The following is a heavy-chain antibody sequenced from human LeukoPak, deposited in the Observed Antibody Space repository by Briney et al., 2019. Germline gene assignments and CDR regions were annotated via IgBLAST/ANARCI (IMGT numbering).Heavy chain of an antibody. J-gene: IGHJ4*02. D-gene: IGHD6-19*01. Sequence: TGGSLRLSCAVSGFTFSDHYMDWVRQAPGKGLEWVGRSRNKANSYTTDYAASVKGRFTISRDDSKNSLYLQMNSLKTEDTAVYYCARAYTSGWYSPGYWGQGTLVTVSS. CDR3: ARAYTSGWYSPGY. V-gene: IGHV3-72*01. CDR2: SRNKANSYTT. CDR1: GFTFSDHY.